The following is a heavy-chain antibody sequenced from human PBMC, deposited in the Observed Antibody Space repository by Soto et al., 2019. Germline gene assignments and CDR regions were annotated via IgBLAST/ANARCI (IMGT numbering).Heavy chain of an antibody. CDR2: IYYSGST. CDR1: GGSVSSGSYY. J-gene: IGHJ6*02. CDR3: ARDGRNSGYDLYYYYYGMDV. Sequence: SDTLSLTCTVSGGSVSSGSYYWSWIRQPPGKGLEWIGYIYYSGSTYYNPSLKSRVTISVDTSKNQFSLKLSSVTAADTAVYYCARDGRNSGYDLYYYYYGMDVWGQGTTVTVSS. V-gene: IGHV4-61*01. D-gene: IGHD5-12*01.